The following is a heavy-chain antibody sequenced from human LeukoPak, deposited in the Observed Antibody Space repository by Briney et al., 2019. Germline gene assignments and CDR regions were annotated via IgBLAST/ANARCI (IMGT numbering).Heavy chain of an antibody. J-gene: IGHJ6*02. Sequence: GGSLRLSCAASGFSFSSYGMHWVRQAPGKGLEWVAVIWFDGSNKHYADSVKGRFTISRDNSENTLYLQMNSLRAEDTAVYYCARDPSYCRSTSCYVGSPLYYYYPMDVWGQGTTVTVSS. CDR3: ARDPSYCRSTSCYVGSPLYYYYPMDV. CDR1: GFSFSSYG. V-gene: IGHV3-33*01. D-gene: IGHD2-2*01. CDR2: IWFDGSNK.